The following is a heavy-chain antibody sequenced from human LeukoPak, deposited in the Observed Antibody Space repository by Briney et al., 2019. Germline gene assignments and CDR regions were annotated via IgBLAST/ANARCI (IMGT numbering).Heavy chain of an antibody. J-gene: IGHJ5*02. Sequence: ASVTVSCKASGYTFTSYGISWVRQAPGQGLEWMGWISAYNGNTNYAQKLQGRVTMTTDTSTSTAYMELRSLRSDDTAVYYCARVGYSSGWYSRTWFDPWGQGTLVTVSS. CDR1: GYTFTSYG. CDR3: ARVGYSSGWYSRTWFDP. CDR2: ISAYNGNT. V-gene: IGHV1-18*01. D-gene: IGHD6-19*01.